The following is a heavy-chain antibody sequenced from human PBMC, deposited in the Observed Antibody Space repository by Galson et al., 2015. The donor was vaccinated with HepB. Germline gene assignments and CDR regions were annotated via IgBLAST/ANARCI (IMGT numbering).Heavy chain of an antibody. V-gene: IGHV6-1*01. CDR2: TYYRSKWYN. CDR1: GDSVSSNSVA. Sequence: CAISGDSVSSNSVAWNWIRQSPSRGLEWLGRTYYRSKWYNDYALSVKSRITIYSDTSKNQFSLQLNSVTPDDTAVYYCTRQRGGFDYWGQGNLVTVSS. J-gene: IGHJ4*02. CDR3: TRQRGGFDY. D-gene: IGHD3-16*01.